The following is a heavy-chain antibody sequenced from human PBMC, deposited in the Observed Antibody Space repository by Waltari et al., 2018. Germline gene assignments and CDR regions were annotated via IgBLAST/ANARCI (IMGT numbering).Heavy chain of an antibody. CDR3: VRVASRRAGGDY. J-gene: IGHJ4*02. CDR1: GFTFSDYE. V-gene: IGHV3-48*03. Sequence: EVQLVESGGNLVQPGGSLRLSCAAAGFTFSDYEMNWVRQAPGNGLEWVAYSSSTGSIIYYADSVKGRFTNSRDNAKNSLFLQMNSLRADDTAVYYCVRVASRRAGGDYWGQGTLVTVSS. CDR2: SSSTGSII.